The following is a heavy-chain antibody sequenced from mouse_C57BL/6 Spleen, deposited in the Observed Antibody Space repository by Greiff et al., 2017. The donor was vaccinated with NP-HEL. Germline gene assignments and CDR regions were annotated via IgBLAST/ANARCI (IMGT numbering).Heavy chain of an antibody. J-gene: IGHJ1*03. CDR3: AITTVPGYWYFDV. CDR1: GYTFTSYD. Sequence: VQLQQSGPELVKPGASVKLSCKASGYTFTSYDINWVKQRPGQGLEWIGLIYPRDGSTKYNEKFKGKATLTVDTSSSTAYMELHSLTSEDSAVYFCAITTVPGYWYFDVWGTGTTVTVSS. CDR2: IYPRDGST. D-gene: IGHD1-1*01. V-gene: IGHV1-85*01.